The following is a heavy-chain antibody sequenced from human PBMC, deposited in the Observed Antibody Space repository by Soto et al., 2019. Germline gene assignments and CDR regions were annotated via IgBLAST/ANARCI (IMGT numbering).Heavy chain of an antibody. D-gene: IGHD3-10*01. J-gene: IGHJ4*02. CDR2: INPNSGGT. Sequence: QVQLVQSGAEVKKPGASVKVSCEASGYTFTGYYMHWVRQAPGQGLEWMGWINPNSGGTNYAQKFQGRVTMTRDTSISTAYMELSRLRSDDTAVYYCARAPSGITMVRGVIDYWGQGTLVTVSS. CDR3: ARAPSGITMVRGVIDY. CDR1: GYTFTGYY. V-gene: IGHV1-2*02.